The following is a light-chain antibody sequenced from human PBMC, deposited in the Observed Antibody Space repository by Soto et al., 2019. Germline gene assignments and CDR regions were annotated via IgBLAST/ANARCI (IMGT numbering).Light chain of an antibody. J-gene: IGKJ1*01. CDR3: QHFGGRWT. Sequence: EIVLTQSPVTLSLSPGERATLSCRASQSVSTNYIAWYQKTPGRAPRLLIYGASKRATGISDRISGSGSGTDFALTISSLESGDSGMYYCQHFGGRWTFGQGTKVDIK. V-gene: IGKV3-20*01. CDR1: QSVSTNY. CDR2: GAS.